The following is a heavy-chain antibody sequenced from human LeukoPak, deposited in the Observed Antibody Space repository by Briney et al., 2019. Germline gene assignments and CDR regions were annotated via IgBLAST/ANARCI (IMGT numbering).Heavy chain of an antibody. J-gene: IGHJ5*02. V-gene: IGHV3-21*01. CDR3: ARVNGASWFDP. D-gene: IGHD2-8*01. CDR1: GFTFSSYS. CDR2: ISSSSGYI. Sequence: GGSLRLSCAASGFTFSSYSMNRVRQAPGKGLEWVSSISSSSGYIYYADSVKGRFTISRDNAKNSLYLQMNSLRAEDTAVYYCARVNGASWFDPWGQGTLVTVSS.